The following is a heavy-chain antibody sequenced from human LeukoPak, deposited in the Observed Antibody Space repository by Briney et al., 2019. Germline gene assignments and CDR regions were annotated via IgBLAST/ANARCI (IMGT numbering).Heavy chain of an antibody. J-gene: IGHJ4*02. Sequence: PGGSLRLSCAASGFSFDDYGMSWVRQAPGKGLEWVSGINWNGGSTGYADSVKGRFTISRDNAKSSLYLQMNSLRAEDTAVYYCARDQAGSGHYADYWGQGTLVTVSS. D-gene: IGHD3-10*01. V-gene: IGHV3-20*04. CDR3: ARDQAGSGHYADY. CDR1: GFSFDDYG. CDR2: INWNGGST.